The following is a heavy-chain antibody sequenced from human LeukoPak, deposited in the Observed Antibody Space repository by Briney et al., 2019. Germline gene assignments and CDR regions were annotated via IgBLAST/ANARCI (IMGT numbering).Heavy chain of an antibody. D-gene: IGHD3-16*01. Sequence: GGSLRLSCAASGFTYIPCGMTWVRQAPGKGLEWVAAISSSGDSTAHADSVRGRFTISNDNSKNTLYLQMNSLRAEDTAVYYFAKGGSAAHYYMDVWGKGTTVTVSS. CDR1: GFTYIPCG. CDR3: AKGGSAAHYYMDV. CDR2: ISSSGDST. V-gene: IGHV3-23*01. J-gene: IGHJ6*03.